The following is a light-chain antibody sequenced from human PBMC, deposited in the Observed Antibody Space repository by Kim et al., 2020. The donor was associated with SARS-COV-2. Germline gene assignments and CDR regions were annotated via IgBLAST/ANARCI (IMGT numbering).Light chain of an antibody. Sequence: SSELTQDPAVSVALGQTVRITCQGDSLRSSYASWYHQKPGQAPVLVIYGKNNRPSGIPDRFSGSSSGNTASLTITGAQSEDEADYYCKSRDSSGNHLVFGGGTKLTVL. V-gene: IGLV3-19*01. CDR2: GKN. CDR1: SLRSSY. J-gene: IGLJ2*01. CDR3: KSRDSSGNHLV.